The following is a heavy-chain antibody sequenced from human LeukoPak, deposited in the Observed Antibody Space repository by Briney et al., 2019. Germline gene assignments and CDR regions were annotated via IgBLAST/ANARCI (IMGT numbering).Heavy chain of an antibody. D-gene: IGHD1-14*01. CDR3: AKGGLTKPLHY. CDR2: ISGDGART. CDR1: AFPFSTYV. V-gene: IGHV3-23*01. J-gene: IGHJ4*02. Sequence: GGSLRLSCAASAFPFSTYVMSWVRQAPGGGLEWISSISGDGARTYHTNSVKGRFTISRDNPKNTLFLQVNSLRVEDTAVHYCAKGGLTKPLHYWGQGTLVTVSS.